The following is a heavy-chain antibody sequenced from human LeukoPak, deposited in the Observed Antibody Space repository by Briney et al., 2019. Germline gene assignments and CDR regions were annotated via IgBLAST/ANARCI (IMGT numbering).Heavy chain of an antibody. D-gene: IGHD3-22*01. CDR1: GYTFTGCY. V-gene: IGHV1-2*06. J-gene: IGHJ4*02. Sequence: ASVKVSCKASGYTFTGCYMHWVRQAPGQGLEWMGRINPNSGGTNYAQKFQGRVTMTRDTSISTAYMELSRLRSDDTAVYYCAREDYYDSSGADYWGQGTLVTVSS. CDR2: INPNSGGT. CDR3: AREDYYDSSGADY.